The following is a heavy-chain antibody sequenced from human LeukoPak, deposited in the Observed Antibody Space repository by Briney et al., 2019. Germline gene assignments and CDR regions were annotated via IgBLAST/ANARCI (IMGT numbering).Heavy chain of an antibody. V-gene: IGHV7-4-1*02. Sequence: ASVKVSCKASGYTFTSYAMNWVRQAPGQGLEWMGWINANTGNPTYAQGFTGRFVFSLDTSVSTAYLQISSLKAEDTAVYYCARGGYYDSSGYYYVGGRDYWGQGTLVTVSS. CDR2: INANTGNP. J-gene: IGHJ4*02. CDR1: GYTFTSYA. D-gene: IGHD3-22*01. CDR3: ARGGYYDSSGYYYVGGRDY.